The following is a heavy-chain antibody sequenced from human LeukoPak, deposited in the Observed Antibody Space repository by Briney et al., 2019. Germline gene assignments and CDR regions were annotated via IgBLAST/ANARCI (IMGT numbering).Heavy chain of an antibody. Sequence: QSGGSQRLSCAASGFTFSSYWMSWVRQAPGKGLEWVANIKQDGSEKYYVDSVKGRFTISRDNAKNSLYLQMNSLRAEDTAVYYCAREKTYYYDSSGLDYWGQGTLVTVSS. CDR3: AREKTYYYDSSGLDY. CDR2: IKQDGSEK. CDR1: GFTFSSYW. J-gene: IGHJ4*02. D-gene: IGHD3-22*01. V-gene: IGHV3-7*01.